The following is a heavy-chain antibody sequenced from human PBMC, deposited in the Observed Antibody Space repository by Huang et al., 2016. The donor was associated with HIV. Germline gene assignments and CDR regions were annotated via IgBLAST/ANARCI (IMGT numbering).Heavy chain of an antibody. J-gene: IGHJ3*01. CDR3: ARVGSGWSLLGDALDF. V-gene: IGHV1-46*01. CDR1: GYTFTSNN. Sequence: QVQLVQSGAEVKKPGASVRISCKASGYTFTSNNINWVRQATGQGLEGMGKINPSGGSTDYAQKFQDRITMTRDRSTSTVYLELRSLTSDDTAIYYCARVGSGWSLLGDALDFWGRGTMVTVSS. CDR2: INPSGGST. D-gene: IGHD6-19*01.